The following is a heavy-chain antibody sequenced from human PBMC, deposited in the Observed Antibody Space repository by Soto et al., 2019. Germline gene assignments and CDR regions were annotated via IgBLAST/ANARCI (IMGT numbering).Heavy chain of an antibody. V-gene: IGHV1-2*02. CDR1: GYTFTDYY. Sequence: QVQLVQSGADVKRPGASVTVSCKASGYTFTDYYIHWVRQAPGQGLEWMGWINPNSGDTKSAENFQATVTMTRDTSISTAYMELSSLRSDDTAVYYCAKHSNWHSTDYWGQGTLVTVSS. D-gene: IGHD4-4*01. J-gene: IGHJ4*02. CDR3: AKHSNWHSTDY. CDR2: INPNSGDT.